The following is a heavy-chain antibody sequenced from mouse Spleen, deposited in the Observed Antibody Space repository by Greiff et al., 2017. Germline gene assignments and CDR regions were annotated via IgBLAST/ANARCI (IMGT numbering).Heavy chain of an antibody. CDR3: ARDYGYAWFAY. D-gene: IGHD2-2*01. J-gene: IGHJ3*01. V-gene: IGHV14-3*02. CDR1: GFNIKDTY. CDR2: IDPANGNT. Sequence: VQLQQSGAELVKPGASVKLSCTASGFNIKDTYMHWVKQRPEQGLEWIGRIDPANGNTKYDPKFQGKATITADTSSNTAYLQLSSLTSEDTAVYYCARDYGYAWFAYWGQGTLVTVSA.